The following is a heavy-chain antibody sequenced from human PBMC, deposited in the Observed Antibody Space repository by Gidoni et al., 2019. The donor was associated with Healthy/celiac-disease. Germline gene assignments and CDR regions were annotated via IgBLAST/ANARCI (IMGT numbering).Heavy chain of an antibody. CDR1: GFTFSSYA. CDR3: AKDQAGERRVGTADFDY. V-gene: IGHV3-23*04. Sequence: EVQLVESGGGLVQPGGSLRLSCAASGFTFSSYAMSWVRQAPGKGLEGVSAISGSGGSTYYADSVKGRFTISRDNSKNTLYLQMNSLRAEDTAVYYCAKDQAGERRVGTADFDYWGQGTLVTVSS. CDR2: ISGSGGST. J-gene: IGHJ4*02. D-gene: IGHD7-27*01.